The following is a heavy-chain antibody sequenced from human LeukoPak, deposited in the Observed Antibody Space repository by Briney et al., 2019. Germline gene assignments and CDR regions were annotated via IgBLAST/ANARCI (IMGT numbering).Heavy chain of an antibody. V-gene: IGHV3-48*04. Sequence: GSLRLSCAASGFTFSSYSMNWVRQAPGKGLEWVSYISGSSSTIYYADSVKGRFTISRDNAKNSLYLQMKSLRAEDTAVYYCARDLEGTVTTMYYYYYGMDVWGQGTTVTVSS. CDR1: GFTFSSYS. D-gene: IGHD4-17*01. CDR3: ARDLEGTVTTMYYYYYGMDV. J-gene: IGHJ6*02. CDR2: ISGSSSTI.